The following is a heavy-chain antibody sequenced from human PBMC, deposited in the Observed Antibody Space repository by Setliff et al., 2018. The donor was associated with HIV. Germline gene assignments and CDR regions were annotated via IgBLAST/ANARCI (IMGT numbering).Heavy chain of an antibody. V-gene: IGHV4-4*07. CDR2: IYTSGST. D-gene: IGHD6-13*01. Sequence: SETLSLTCTVSGGSISSYYWSWIRQPAGKGLEWIGRIYTSGSTNYNPSLKSRVTMSVDTSKNQFSLKLSSVTAADTAVYYCARGIAAAGIYYYYYMDVWGKGTMVTVSS. CDR3: ARGIAAAGIYYYYYMDV. J-gene: IGHJ6*03. CDR1: GGSISSYY.